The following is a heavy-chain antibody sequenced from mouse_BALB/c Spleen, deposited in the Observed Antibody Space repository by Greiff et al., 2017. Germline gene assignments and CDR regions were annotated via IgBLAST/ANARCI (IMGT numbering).Heavy chain of an antibody. J-gene: IGHJ4*01. Sequence: EVHLVESGGGLVKPGGSLKLSCAASGFTFSSYAMSWVRQSPEKRLEWVAEISSGGSYTYYPDTVTGRFTISRDNAKNTLYLEMSSLRSEDTAMYYCARVGYGNYEAMDYWGQGTSVTVSS. D-gene: IGHD2-10*02. CDR3: ARVGYGNYEAMDY. V-gene: IGHV5-9-4*01. CDR1: GFTFSSYA. CDR2: ISSGGSYT.